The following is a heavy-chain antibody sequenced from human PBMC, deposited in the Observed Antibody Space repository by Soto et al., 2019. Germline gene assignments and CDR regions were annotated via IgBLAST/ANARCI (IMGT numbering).Heavy chain of an antibody. V-gene: IGHV4-61*03. J-gene: IGHJ4*02. Sequence: SETLSLTCSVSGASVSSSTYFWSWIRQPPGKGLECIGYLSNSGTTNYSPSLKSRVSISLDKSKSHFSLRLTSVTAADTAVYYCAIRGYSHGRTLDYWGQGTLVTVSS. CDR2: LSNSGTT. CDR3: AIRGYSHGRTLDY. D-gene: IGHD5-18*01. CDR1: GASVSSSTYF.